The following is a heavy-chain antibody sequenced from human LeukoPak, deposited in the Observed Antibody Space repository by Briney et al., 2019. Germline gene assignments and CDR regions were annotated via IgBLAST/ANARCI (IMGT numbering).Heavy chain of an antibody. CDR1: GYTFTSYG. J-gene: IGHJ3*02. CDR2: ISAYNGNT. Sequence: ASVKVSCKASGYTFTSYGISWARQAPGQGLEWMGWISAYNGNTNYAQKLQGRVTMTTDTSTSTAYMELRSLRSDDTAVYYCAGDVDTAMVTPFDIWGQGTMVTVSS. D-gene: IGHD5-18*01. CDR3: AGDVDTAMVTPFDI. V-gene: IGHV1-18*01.